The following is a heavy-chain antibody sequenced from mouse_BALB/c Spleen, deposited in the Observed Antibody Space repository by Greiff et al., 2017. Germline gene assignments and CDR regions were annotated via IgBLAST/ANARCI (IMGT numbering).Heavy chain of an antibody. CDR2: INPDSSTI. J-gene: IGHJ4*01. CDR3: ARPGLYYYAMDY. D-gene: IGHD1-1*02. V-gene: IGHV4-1*02. CDR1: GFDFRRYW. Sequence: EVKLMESGGGLVQPGGSLKLSCAASGFDFRRYWMSWVRQAPGKGLEWIGEINPDSSTINYTPSLKDKFIISRDNAKNTLYLQMSKVRSEDTALYYCARPGLYYYAMDYGGQGTSVTVSA.